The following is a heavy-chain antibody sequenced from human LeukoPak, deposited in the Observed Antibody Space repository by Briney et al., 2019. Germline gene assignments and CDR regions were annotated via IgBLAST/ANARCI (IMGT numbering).Heavy chain of an antibody. Sequence: TSETLSLTCAVYGGSFSGYYWSWIRQPPGKGLEWIGEINHSGSTNYNPSLKSRVTISVDTSKNQFSLKLSSVTAADTAVYYCARLGPYDFWSGYPWFGPWGQGTLVTVSS. V-gene: IGHV4-34*01. J-gene: IGHJ5*02. CDR3: ARLGPYDFWSGYPWFGP. D-gene: IGHD3-3*01. CDR2: INHSGST. CDR1: GGSFSGYY.